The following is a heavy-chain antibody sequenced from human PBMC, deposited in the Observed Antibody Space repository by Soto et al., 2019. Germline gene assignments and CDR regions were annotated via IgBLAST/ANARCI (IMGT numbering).Heavy chain of an antibody. Sequence: SVKVSCKASGGTFSSYAISWVRQAPGQGLEWMGGIIPIFGTANYAQKFQGRVTNTADESTRTAYMELSSLRSEDTAVYYCARAGPEYDFWSGYFQFDYWGQGTLVTVSS. D-gene: IGHD3-3*01. CDR2: IIPIFGTA. V-gene: IGHV1-69*13. J-gene: IGHJ4*02. CDR1: GGTFSSYA. CDR3: ARAGPEYDFWSGYFQFDY.